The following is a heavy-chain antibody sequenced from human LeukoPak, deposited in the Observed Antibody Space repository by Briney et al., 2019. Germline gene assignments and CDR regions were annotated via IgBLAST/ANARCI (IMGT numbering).Heavy chain of an antibody. V-gene: IGHV3-48*01. J-gene: IGHJ6*03. CDR3: ARVQGSSDHMDV. CDR1: GFTFSSYS. CDR2: ISSSSSSTI. Sequence: GGSLRLSCAASGFTFSSYSINWVRQAPGKGLEWVSYISSSSSSTIYYADSVKGRFTISRDNAKNSLYLQMNSLRAEDTAVYYCARVQGSSDHMDVWGKGTTVTVSS. D-gene: IGHD6-13*01.